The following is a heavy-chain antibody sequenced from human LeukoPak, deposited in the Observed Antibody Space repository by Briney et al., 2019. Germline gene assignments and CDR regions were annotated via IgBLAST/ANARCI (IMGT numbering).Heavy chain of an antibody. CDR1: GYTFTGYY. CDR2: IIPIFGTA. CDR3: ARSFSPPSSGRRREYGFDP. V-gene: IGHV1-69*06. D-gene: IGHD3-22*01. J-gene: IGHJ5*02. Sequence: ASVKVSCKASGYTFTGYYMHWVRQAPGQGLEWMGGIIPIFGTANYAQKFQGRVTITADKSTSTAYMELSSLRSEDTAVYYCARSFSPPSSGRRREYGFDPWGQGTLVTVSS.